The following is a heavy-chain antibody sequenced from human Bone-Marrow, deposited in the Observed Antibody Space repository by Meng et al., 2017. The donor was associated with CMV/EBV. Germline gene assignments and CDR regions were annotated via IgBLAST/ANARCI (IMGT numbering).Heavy chain of an antibody. CDR1: GFTVNTYW. J-gene: IGHJ5*02. V-gene: IGHV3-7*01. Sequence: GESLKISCAASGFTVNTYWMTWVRQAPGKGLEWVANIKQDESEKFYVDSVKGRFTISRDNAKNSLFLQMDSLRAEDTAVYYCARDFLPWFDPWGQGTLVTVSS. CDR2: IKQDESEK. CDR3: ARDFLPWFDP.